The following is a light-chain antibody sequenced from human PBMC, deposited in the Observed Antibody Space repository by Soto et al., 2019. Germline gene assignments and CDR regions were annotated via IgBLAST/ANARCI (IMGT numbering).Light chain of an antibody. CDR3: QVWDSSSDHSV. V-gene: IGLV3-21*04. CDR2: YDS. CDR1: NIGSKS. J-gene: IGLJ1*01. Sequence: SYELTRPPSVSVAPGKTARIACGGNNIGSKSVHWYQQKPGQAPVLVIYYDSDRPSGIPERFSGSNSGNTATLTISRVEAGDEADYYCQVWDSSSDHSVFGTGTKLTVL.